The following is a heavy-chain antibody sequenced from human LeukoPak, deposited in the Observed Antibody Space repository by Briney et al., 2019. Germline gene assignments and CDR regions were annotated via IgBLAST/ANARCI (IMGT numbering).Heavy chain of an antibody. CDR1: GFTFSSYA. V-gene: IGHV3-23*01. J-gene: IGHJ4*02. CDR3: AKSDRSGSYYDSDY. D-gene: IGHD1-26*01. CDR2: ISGSGGST. Sequence: GGSLRLSCAASGFTFSSYAMSWVRQAPGKGLEWVSAISGSGGSTYYADSVKGWFTISRDNSKNTLYLQMNSLRAEDTAVYYCAKSDRSGSYYDSDYWGQGTLVTVSS.